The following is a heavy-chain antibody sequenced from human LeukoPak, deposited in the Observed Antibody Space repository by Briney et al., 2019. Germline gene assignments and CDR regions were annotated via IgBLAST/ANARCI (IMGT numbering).Heavy chain of an antibody. V-gene: IGHV4-61*02. Sequence: SQTLSLTCTVSGGSISSGSYYWSWIRQPAGKGLEWIGRIYTSGSTNYNPSLKSRVTISVDTSKNQFSLKLSSVTAADTAVYYCARAPRIQLWLELSWFDPWGQGTLVTVSS. CDR3: ARAPRIQLWLELSWFDP. CDR1: GGSISSGSYY. D-gene: IGHD5-18*01. CDR2: IYTSGST. J-gene: IGHJ5*02.